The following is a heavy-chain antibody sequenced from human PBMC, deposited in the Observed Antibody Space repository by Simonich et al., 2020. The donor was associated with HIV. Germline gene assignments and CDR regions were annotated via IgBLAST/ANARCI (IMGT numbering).Heavy chain of an antibody. J-gene: IGHJ4*02. CDR2: IVVGRGNT. CDR1: GFTFSSSA. V-gene: IGHV1-58*02. D-gene: IGHD3-10*01. Sequence: QMQLVQSGPEVKKPGTSVKVSCKASGFTFSSSAMQWVRQARGQRLEWIGWIVVGRGNTNYAQKVQERVTITRDMATSTAYMELSSLRSEDTAVYYCASVRYGSGSYYSDYWGQGTLVTVSS. CDR3: ASVRYGSGSYYSDY.